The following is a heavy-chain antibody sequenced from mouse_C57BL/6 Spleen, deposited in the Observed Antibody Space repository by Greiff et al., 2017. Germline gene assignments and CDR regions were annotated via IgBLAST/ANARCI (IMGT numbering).Heavy chain of an antibody. J-gene: IGHJ4*01. D-gene: IGHD3-2*02. Sequence: VQLQQPGAELVKPGASVKLSCKASGYTFTSYWMHWVKQRPGQGLEWIGMIHPNSGSTNYNEKFKSKATLTVDKASSTAYMQLSSLTSEDSAVYYCAREETAKAIRDAMDYWGQGTSVTVAS. CDR1: GYTFTSYW. V-gene: IGHV1-64*01. CDR2: IHPNSGST. CDR3: AREETAKAIRDAMDY.